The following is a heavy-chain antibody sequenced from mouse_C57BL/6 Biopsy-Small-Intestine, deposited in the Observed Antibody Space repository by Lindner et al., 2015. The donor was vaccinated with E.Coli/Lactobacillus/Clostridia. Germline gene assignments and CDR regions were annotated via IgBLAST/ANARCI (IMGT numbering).Heavy chain of an antibody. Sequence: VQLQESGAELVKPGASVKISCKASGYAFSSYWMNWVKQRPGKGLEWIGQIYPGDGDSNYNGKFKGKATLTADRSSSTASIELSSLTSEDSAVYFCTRGSNWYFDVWGTGTTVTVSS. CDR1: GYAFSSYW. CDR2: IYPGDGDS. V-gene: IGHV1-80*01. CDR3: TRGSNWYFDV. J-gene: IGHJ1*03.